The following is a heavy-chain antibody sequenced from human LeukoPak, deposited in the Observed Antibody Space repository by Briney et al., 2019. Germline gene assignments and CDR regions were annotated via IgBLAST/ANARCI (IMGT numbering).Heavy chain of an antibody. CDR2: IYYSGST. J-gene: IGHJ4*02. V-gene: IGHV4-30-4*01. CDR3: ASRRYSGSYSGFYFDY. D-gene: IGHD1-26*01. CDR1: GGSISSGDYY. Sequence: SETLSLTCTVSGGSISSGDYYWSWIRQPPGKGLEWIGYIYYSGSTYYNPSLKSRVTISVDTSKNQFSLKLSSVTAADTAVYYCASRRYSGSYSGFYFDYWGQGTLVTVSS.